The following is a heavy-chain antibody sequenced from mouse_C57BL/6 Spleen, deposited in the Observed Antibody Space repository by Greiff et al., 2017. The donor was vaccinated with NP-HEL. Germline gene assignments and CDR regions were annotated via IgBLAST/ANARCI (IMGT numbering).Heavy chain of an antibody. CDR2: ISDGGSYT. D-gene: IGHD2-13*01. Sequence: EVHLVESGGGLVKPGGSLKLSCAASGFTFSSYAMSWVRQTPEKRLEWVATISDGGSYTYYPDNVKGRFTISRDNAKNNLYLQMSHLKSEDTAMYYCAREGLQFAYWGQGTLVTVSA. J-gene: IGHJ3*01. CDR3: AREGLQFAY. V-gene: IGHV5-4*01. CDR1: GFTFSSYA.